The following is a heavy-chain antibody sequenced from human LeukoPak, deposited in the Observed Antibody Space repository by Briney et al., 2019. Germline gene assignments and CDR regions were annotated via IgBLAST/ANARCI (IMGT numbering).Heavy chain of an antibody. CDR1: GYTFTGYY. CDR3: ARGGSHVDAFDI. D-gene: IGHD3-16*01. Sequence: ASVKVSCKASGYTFTGYYMHWVRQAPGQGLEWRGWINPNSGGTNYAQKFQGRVTMTRDTSISTAYMELSRLGSDDTAVYYCARGGSHVDAFDIWGQGTMVTVSS. J-gene: IGHJ3*02. CDR2: INPNSGGT. V-gene: IGHV1-2*02.